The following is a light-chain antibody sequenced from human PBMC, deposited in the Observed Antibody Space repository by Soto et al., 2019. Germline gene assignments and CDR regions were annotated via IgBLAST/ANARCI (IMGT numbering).Light chain of an antibody. CDR3: CSYAGSSTFL. CDR2: EGS. J-gene: IGLJ2*01. V-gene: IGLV2-23*03. Sequence: QSALTQPASVSGSPGQLITISCTGTSSDVGSYNLVSWYQQHPGKAPKLMIYEGSKRPSGVSNRFSGSKSGNTASLTISGLQAEDEADYYCCSYAGSSTFLFGGGTKLTVL. CDR1: SSDVGSYNL.